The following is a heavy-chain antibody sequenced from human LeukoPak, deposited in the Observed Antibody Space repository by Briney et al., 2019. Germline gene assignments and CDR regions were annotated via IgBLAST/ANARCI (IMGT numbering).Heavy chain of an antibody. D-gene: IGHD2-2*01. CDR3: ARVGYCSSTSCLDAFDI. V-gene: IGHV4-59*01. J-gene: IGHJ3*02. CDR2: IYYSGST. Sequence: SETLSLTCTVSGGSISSYYWSWIRQPPGKGLGWIGYIYYSGSTNYNPSLKSRVTISVDTSKNQFSLKLSSVTAADTAVYYCARVGYCSSTSCLDAFDIWGQGTMVTVSS. CDR1: GGSISSYY.